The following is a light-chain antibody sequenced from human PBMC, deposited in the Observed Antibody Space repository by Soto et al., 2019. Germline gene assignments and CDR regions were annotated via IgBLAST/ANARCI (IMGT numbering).Light chain of an antibody. CDR2: KTS. Sequence: DIHMTQSPSTLSASVGDRVTITCRASQSLTMYLAWYQQKPGKAPNLLIYKTSSLESGVPSRFSGSGSGTEFTLTISSLQPDDFATYYCQHWTDYSWTFGQGTKVEVK. J-gene: IGKJ1*01. CDR3: QHWTDYSWT. CDR1: QSLTMY. V-gene: IGKV1-5*03.